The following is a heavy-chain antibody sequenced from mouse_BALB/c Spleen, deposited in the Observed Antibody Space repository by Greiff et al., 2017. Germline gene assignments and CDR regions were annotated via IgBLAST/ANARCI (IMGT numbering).Heavy chain of an antibody. D-gene: IGHD1-1*02. CDR1: GFTFSSFG. V-gene: IGHV5-17*02. CDR3: ARGLGSFAY. Sequence: EVQVVESGGGLVQPGGSRKLSCAASGFTFSSFGMHWVRQAPEKGLEWVAYISSGSSTIYYADTVKGRFTISRDNPKNTLFLQMTSLRSEDTAMYYCARGLGSFAYWGQGTLVTVSA. CDR2: ISSGSSTI. J-gene: IGHJ3*01.